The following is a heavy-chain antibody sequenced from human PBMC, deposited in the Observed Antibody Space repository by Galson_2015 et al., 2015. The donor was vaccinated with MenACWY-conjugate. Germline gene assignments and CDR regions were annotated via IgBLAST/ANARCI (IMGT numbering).Heavy chain of an antibody. J-gene: IGHJ2*01. D-gene: IGHD6-13*01. V-gene: IGHV3-23*01. Sequence: SLRLSCAASGFTFGDYAMSWVRQAPGKGLEWVSGLTANGGRTYYADSVKGRFTISRDNSENTLYLQMNSLTAEDTAVYYCAREVMDHYSHAWSFDLWGRGTLVSVS. CDR2: LTANGGRT. CDR3: AREVMDHYSHAWSFDL. CDR1: GFTFGDYA.